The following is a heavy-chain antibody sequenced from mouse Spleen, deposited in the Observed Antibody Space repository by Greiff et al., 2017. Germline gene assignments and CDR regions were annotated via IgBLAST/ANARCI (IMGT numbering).Heavy chain of an antibody. J-gene: IGHJ4*01. CDR1: GFSLTSYG. CDR3: ARNKYDGSYYAMDY. CDR2: IWSGGST. Sequence: VKVVESGPGLVQPSQSLSITCTVSGFSLTSYGVHWVRQSPGKGLEWLGVIWSGGSTDYNAAFISRLSISKDNSKSQVFFKMNSLQADDTAIYYCARNKYDGSYYAMDYWGQGTSVTVSS. D-gene: IGHD2-1*01. V-gene: IGHV2-2*01.